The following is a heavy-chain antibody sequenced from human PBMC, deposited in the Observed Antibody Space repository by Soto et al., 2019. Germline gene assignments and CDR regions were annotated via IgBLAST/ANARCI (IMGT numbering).Heavy chain of an antibody. CDR3: ARHRGCSGGSCYYYFDY. J-gene: IGHJ4*02. D-gene: IGHD2-15*01. CDR1: GGSISSSSYY. V-gene: IGHV4-39*01. Sequence: SETLSLTCTVSGGSISSSSYYWSWIRQPPGKGLEWIGSIYYSGSTYYNPSLKSRVTISVDTSKNQFSLKRSSVTAADTAVYYCARHRGCSGGSCYYYFDYWGQGTLVTVSS. CDR2: IYYSGST.